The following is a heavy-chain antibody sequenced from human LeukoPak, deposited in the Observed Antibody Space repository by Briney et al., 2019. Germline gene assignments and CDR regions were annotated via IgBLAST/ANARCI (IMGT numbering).Heavy chain of an antibody. Sequence: QPGGSLRCSSSASGFTFSNYWMNWVRQAPGKGLEWVANIKQDGGEKSDVDSVKGRFTISRDNAKNSLHLQMNSLRAENTAVYYCARDRGGSAGHGFDAFDIWGQGTMVTVSA. CDR1: GFTFSNYW. CDR3: ARDRGGSAGHGFDAFDI. V-gene: IGHV3-7*01. J-gene: IGHJ3*02. D-gene: IGHD3-10*01. CDR2: IKQDGGEK.